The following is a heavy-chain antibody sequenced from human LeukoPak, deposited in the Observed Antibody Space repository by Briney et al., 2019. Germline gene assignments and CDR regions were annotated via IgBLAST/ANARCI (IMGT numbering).Heavy chain of an antibody. Sequence: SQTLSLTCTVSGGSISSGDYYWSWIRQPPGKGLEWIGYIYYSGSTYYNPSLKSRVTISVETSKNQFSLKLSSVTAADTAVYYCARVSAQIFWSGYYIRGFDYWGQGTLVTVSS. J-gene: IGHJ4*02. CDR1: GGSISSGDYY. V-gene: IGHV4-30-4*01. CDR3: ARVSAQIFWSGYYIRGFDY. D-gene: IGHD3-3*01. CDR2: IYYSGST.